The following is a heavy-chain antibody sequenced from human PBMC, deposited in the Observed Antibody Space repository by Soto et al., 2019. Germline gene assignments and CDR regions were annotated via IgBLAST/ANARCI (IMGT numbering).Heavy chain of an antibody. J-gene: IGHJ4*02. D-gene: IGHD3-9*01. CDR3: ARAFYVEYYDILTGYYYDY. V-gene: IGHV3-30-3*01. Sequence: GGSLRLSCAASGFTFSSYAMHWVRQAPGKGLEWVAVISYDGSNKYYADSVKGRFTISRDNSKNTLYLQMNSLRAEDTAVYYCARAFYVEYYDILTGYYYDYWGQGTLVTVSS. CDR1: GFTFSSYA. CDR2: ISYDGSNK.